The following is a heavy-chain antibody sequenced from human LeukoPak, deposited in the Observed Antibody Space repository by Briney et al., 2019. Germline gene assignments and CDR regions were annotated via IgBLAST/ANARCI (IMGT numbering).Heavy chain of an antibody. CDR1: GYSISSGYY. CDR2: IYHSGST. J-gene: IGHJ4*02. D-gene: IGHD3-10*01. Sequence: SETLSLTCTVSGYSISSGYYWGWIRQPPGKGLEWIGSIYHSGSTYYNPSLKSRVTISVDTSKNQFSLKLSSVTAADTAVYYCARDSGGGYYGSGSYHSWGQGTLVTVSS. V-gene: IGHV4-38-2*02. CDR3: ARDSGGGYYGSGSYHS.